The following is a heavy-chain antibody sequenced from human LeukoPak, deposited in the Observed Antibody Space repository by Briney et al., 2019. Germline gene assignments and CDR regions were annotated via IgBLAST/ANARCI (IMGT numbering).Heavy chain of an antibody. D-gene: IGHD2-21*01. V-gene: IGHV3-23*01. Sequence: AGTLRLSCAASGCTFSSYAMSWVRQAPGKGLEWVSAISGSGGSTYYADSVKGRFTISRDNSKNTLYLQMNSLRAEDTAVYYCAKDVVSFDYWGQGTLVTVSS. CDR2: ISGSGGST. CDR3: AKDVVSFDY. J-gene: IGHJ4*02. CDR1: GCTFSSYA.